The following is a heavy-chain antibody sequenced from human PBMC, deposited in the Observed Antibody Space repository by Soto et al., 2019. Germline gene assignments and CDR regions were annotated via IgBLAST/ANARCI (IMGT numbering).Heavy chain of an antibody. Sequence: NPSETLSLTCAVYGGSFSGYYWSWIRQPPGKGLEWIGEINHSGSTNYNPSLKSRVTISVDTSKNQFSLKLSSVTAADTAVYYCARAGSNYNWFDPWGQGTLVTVSS. D-gene: IGHD6-13*01. J-gene: IGHJ5*02. CDR1: GGSFSGYY. CDR3: ARAGSNYNWFDP. V-gene: IGHV4-34*01. CDR2: INHSGST.